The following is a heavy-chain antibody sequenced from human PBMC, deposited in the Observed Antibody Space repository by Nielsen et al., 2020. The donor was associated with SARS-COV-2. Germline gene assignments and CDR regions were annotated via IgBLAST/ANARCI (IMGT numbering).Heavy chain of an antibody. CDR1: GFTFSSYS. CDR3: ARDRQDIVVVPAAIRRARLPV. J-gene: IGHJ4*02. Sequence: GESLKISCAASGFTFSSYSMNWVRQAPGKGLEWVSSISSSSSYIYYADSVKGRFTISRDNAKNSLYLQMNSLRAEDTTVYYCARDRQDIVVVPAAIRRARLPVWGQGTLVTVSS. D-gene: IGHD2-2*02. CDR2: ISSSSSYI. V-gene: IGHV3-21*01.